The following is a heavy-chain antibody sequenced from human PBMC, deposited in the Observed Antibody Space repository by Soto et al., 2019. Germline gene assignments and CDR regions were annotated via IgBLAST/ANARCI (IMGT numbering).Heavy chain of an antibody. CDR2: IYYNGRT. CDR3: ARANYASGSYYTSFDY. V-gene: IGHV4-39*01. CDR1: GGSISSSNHY. J-gene: IGHJ4*02. Sequence: SKTLSLTCTVSGGSISSSNHYWGWIRQSPGKGLEWIGSIYYNGRTYYNPSLESRVTISVDTSRNQFSLILSSVTAADTSVYYCARANYASGSYYTSFDYWGQGTLVTVSS. D-gene: IGHD3-10*01.